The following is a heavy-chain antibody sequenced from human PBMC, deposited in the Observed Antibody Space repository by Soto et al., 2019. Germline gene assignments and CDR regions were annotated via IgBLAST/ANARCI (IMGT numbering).Heavy chain of an antibody. CDR2: IMSDGSGT. CDR1: GFTFSSYW. CDR3: ARSRGSGGVEYNMDV. V-gene: IGHV3-74*01. Sequence: EVQLVESGGGLVQPGGSLSLSCAASGFTFSSYWMHWVRQGPGEGLVWVSRIMSDGSGTTYADSVKGRFTISRDNAKNTLYLQMNSLRAEDTAVYHCARSRGSGGVEYNMDVWGQGTTVTVSS. D-gene: IGHD3-16*01. J-gene: IGHJ6*02.